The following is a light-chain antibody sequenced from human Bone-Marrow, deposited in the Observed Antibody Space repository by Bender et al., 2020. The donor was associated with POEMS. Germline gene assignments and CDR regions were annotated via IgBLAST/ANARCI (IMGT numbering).Light chain of an antibody. Sequence: QSALTQPASVSGSPGQSVTISCTGTTDDVGRYNSVSWYQHYPGTAPKLIIFDVTHRPAGDPQRLSDSRSGSPASLTSSGLQNEGEADYYCSSYAHTFGIFGGGPKLTVL. J-gene: IGLJ2*01. V-gene: IGLV2-11*01. CDR3: SSYAHTFGI. CDR1: TDDVGRYNS. CDR2: DVT.